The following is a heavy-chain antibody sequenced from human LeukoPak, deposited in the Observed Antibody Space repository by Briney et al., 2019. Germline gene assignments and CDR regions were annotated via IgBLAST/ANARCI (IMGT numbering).Heavy chain of an antibody. Sequence: PGGSLRLSCAASGFTFSSYSMNWVRQAPGKGLEWVSSISSSSSYIYYADSMKGRFTISRDNAKNSLYLQMNSLRAEDTAVYYCAREGPWGQGTLVTVSS. CDR3: AREGP. CDR2: ISSSSSYI. CDR1: GFTFSSYS. J-gene: IGHJ5*02. V-gene: IGHV3-21*01.